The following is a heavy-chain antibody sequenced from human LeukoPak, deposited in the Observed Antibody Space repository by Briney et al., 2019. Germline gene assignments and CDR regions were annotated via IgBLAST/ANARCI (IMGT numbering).Heavy chain of an antibody. D-gene: IGHD1-26*01. V-gene: IGHV3-30*04. CDR1: GFTFSSYA. CDR2: ISYDGSNK. CDR3: AREPIVGALDY. J-gene: IGHJ4*02. Sequence: GGSLRLSCAASGFTFSSYAMHWIRQTPGKGLEWVAVISYDGSNKYYADSVKGRFTISRDNSKNTLYLQMNSLRAEDTAVYYCAREPIVGALDYWGQGTLVTVSS.